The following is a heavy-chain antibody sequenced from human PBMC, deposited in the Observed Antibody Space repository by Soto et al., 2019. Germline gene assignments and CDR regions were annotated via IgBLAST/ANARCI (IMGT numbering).Heavy chain of an antibody. CDR2: IYPGDSDT. CDR1: RNNFENDW. J-gene: IGHJ6*02. Sequence: PWESMKLSCKRPRNNFENDWIGRVRQMPGKDMEWMGIIYPGDSDTKYNPSFQGQVTISADKSITTTYLQWSSLKASDTASDYCEAYIYCYGMDVCGQVTTV. D-gene: IGHD4-4*01. CDR3: EAYIYCYGMDV. V-gene: IGHV5-51*01.